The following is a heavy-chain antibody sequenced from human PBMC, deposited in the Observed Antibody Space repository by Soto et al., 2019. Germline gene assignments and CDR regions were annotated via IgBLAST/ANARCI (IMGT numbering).Heavy chain of an antibody. V-gene: IGHV3-33*01. D-gene: IGHD2-2*01. CDR3: ARGNQLYYYYYGMDV. J-gene: IGHJ6*02. CDR1: GFTFSSYG. Sequence: SLRLSCAASGFTFSSYGMHWVRQAPGKGLEWVAVIWYDGSNKYYADSVKGRFTISRDDSKNTLYLQMNSLRAEDTAVYYCARGNQLYYYYYGMDVWGQGTTVTVSS. CDR2: IWYDGSNK.